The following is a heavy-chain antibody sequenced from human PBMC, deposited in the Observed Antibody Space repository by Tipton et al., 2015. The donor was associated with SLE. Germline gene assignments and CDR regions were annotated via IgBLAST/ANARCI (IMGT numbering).Heavy chain of an antibody. Sequence: SLRLSCAASGFTFDDYAMHWVRQAPGKGLEWVSGISWNSGSIGYADSVKGRFTISRDNAKNSLYLQMNSLRAEDTAVYYCAREITPGKFDYWGQGTLVTVSS. D-gene: IGHD3-16*01. J-gene: IGHJ4*02. CDR1: GFTFDDYA. CDR3: AREITPGKFDY. V-gene: IGHV3-9*01. CDR2: ISWNSGSI.